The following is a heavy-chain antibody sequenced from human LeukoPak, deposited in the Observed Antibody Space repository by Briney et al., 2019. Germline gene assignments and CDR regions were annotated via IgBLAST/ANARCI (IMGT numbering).Heavy chain of an antibody. V-gene: IGHV3-11*03. D-gene: IGHD3-10*01. CDR1: GFTFSDYY. J-gene: IGHJ6*02. CDR2: IRNSSSYT. Sequence: GGSLRLSCAASGFTFSDYYMSWIRQAPGKGLEWVSYIRNSSSYTNYADSVKGRFTISRDKAKNSLYLQMNSLRAEDTAVYYRARLTRGYYYYGMDVWGQGTTVPVSS. CDR3: ARLTRGYYYYGMDV.